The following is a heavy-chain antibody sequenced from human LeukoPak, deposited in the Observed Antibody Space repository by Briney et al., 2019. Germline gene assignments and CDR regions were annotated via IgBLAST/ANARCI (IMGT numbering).Heavy chain of an antibody. CDR3: ARPETEGEISGAWGY. Sequence: GGSLRLSCATSGFTVSSNYMTWVRQAPGKGLEWVSVIYSGGNTYYADSFKGRFTISRDTAKNSLYLQMNILRVEDTAVYYCARPETEGEISGAWGYWGQGTLVTVSS. CDR1: GFTVSSNY. D-gene: IGHD3-16*01. J-gene: IGHJ4*02. CDR2: IYSGGNT. V-gene: IGHV3-66*04.